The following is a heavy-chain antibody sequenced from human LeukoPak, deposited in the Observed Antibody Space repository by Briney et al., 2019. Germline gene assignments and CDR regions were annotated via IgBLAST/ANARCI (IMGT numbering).Heavy chain of an antibody. CDR3: ARGRVGYYYMDV. V-gene: IGHV1-2*02. Sequence: GASVKVSCKASGYSFTDYYMHWVRQAPGQGLEWMGWINPNTGGTNYAQNFQGRVTMTRDTSITTAYMDLSRLRSDDTAVYYCARGRVGYYYMDVWGKGTTVTVSS. CDR2: INPNTGGT. CDR1: GYSFTDYY. J-gene: IGHJ6*03.